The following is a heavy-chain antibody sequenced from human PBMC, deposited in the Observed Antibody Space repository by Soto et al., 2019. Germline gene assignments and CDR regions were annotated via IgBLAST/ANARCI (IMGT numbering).Heavy chain of an antibody. CDR1: GAAISSGGFY. Sequence: HVQLQESGPGLVQPSQTLSLTCTVSGAAISSGGFYWSWLRQFPGKGLEWIGYIAYRGRTFYNTSLKSRATISRDTSKSQFYLNVNSVTAADTAVFYFARVSAAGTRWFASWGQGTLVTFSS. CDR2: IAYRGRT. D-gene: IGHD6-13*01. V-gene: IGHV4-31*03. CDR3: ARVSAAGTRWFAS. J-gene: IGHJ5*01.